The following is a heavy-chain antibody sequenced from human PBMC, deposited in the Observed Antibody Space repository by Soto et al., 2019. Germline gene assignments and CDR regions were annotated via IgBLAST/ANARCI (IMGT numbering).Heavy chain of an antibody. Sequence: GGSLRLSCAASGFTFSNACMSWVRQAPGKGLEWVGRIKSKTDGGTTDYAAPVKGRFTISRDDSKNTLYLQMNSLKTEDTAVYYCTTPEDILTGYPRGYWGQGTLVTVSS. CDR1: GFTFSNAC. CDR3: TTPEDILTGYPRGY. D-gene: IGHD3-9*01. V-gene: IGHV3-15*01. CDR2: IKSKTDGGTT. J-gene: IGHJ4*02.